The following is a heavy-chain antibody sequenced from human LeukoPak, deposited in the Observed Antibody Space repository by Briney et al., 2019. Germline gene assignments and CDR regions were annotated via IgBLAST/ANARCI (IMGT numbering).Heavy chain of an antibody. CDR1: GYTFTSYD. J-gene: IGHJ5*02. CDR3: ARGGYSGYDRYNWFDP. D-gene: IGHD5-12*01. Sequence: ASVKVSCKASGYTFTSYDINWERQATGQGLEWMGWMNPNSGNTGYAQKFQGRVTMTRNTSISTAYMELSSLRSEDTAVYYCARGGYSGYDRYNWFDPWGQGTLVTVSS. V-gene: IGHV1-8*01. CDR2: MNPNSGNT.